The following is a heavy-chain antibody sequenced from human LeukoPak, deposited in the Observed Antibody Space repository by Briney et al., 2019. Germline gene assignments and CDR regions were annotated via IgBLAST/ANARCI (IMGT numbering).Heavy chain of an antibody. CDR3: AKYAPPTTVVTRFFDY. CDR1: GFTFSSYA. CDR2: IGRNGGDI. D-gene: IGHD4-23*01. V-gene: IGHV3-23*01. J-gene: IGHJ4*02. Sequence: PGGSLRLSCAASGFTFSSYAVTWVRQAPGKGLEWVSVIGRNGGDIQYADSVKGRFTISRDNSKNTLYLQMNSLRAEDTAVYHCAKYAPPTTVVTRFFDYWGQGTLVTVSS.